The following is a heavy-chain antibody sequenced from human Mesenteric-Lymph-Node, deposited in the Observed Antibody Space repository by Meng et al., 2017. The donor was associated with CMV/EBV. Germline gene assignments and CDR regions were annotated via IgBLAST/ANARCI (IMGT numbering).Heavy chain of an antibody. CDR1: GGSFSGYY. Sequence: SETLSLTCAVYGGSFSGYYWSWIRQPPGKGLEWIGEINHSGSTNYNPSLKSRVTISVDTSKNQFSLKLSSVTAADTAVYYCTRHPSRYQLLLNSWGQGTLVTVSS. V-gene: IGHV4-34*01. J-gene: IGHJ4*02. D-gene: IGHD2-2*01. CDR2: INHSGST. CDR3: TRHPSRYQLLLNS.